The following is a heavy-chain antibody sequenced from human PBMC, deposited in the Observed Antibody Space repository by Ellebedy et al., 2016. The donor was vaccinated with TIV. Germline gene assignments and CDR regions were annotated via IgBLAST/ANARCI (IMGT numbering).Heavy chain of an antibody. Sequence: GGSLRLSCGASGFTFSSYGMHWVRQAPGKGLDWLAFITYDGSNKYIDDSVKGRFTISRDKSENTLYLQMNSLRAEDTAVYYCAKEAYDIMTGSQMYGMDVWGQGTPVIVSS. D-gene: IGHD3-9*01. CDR1: GFTFSSYG. CDR3: AKEAYDIMTGSQMYGMDV. CDR2: ITYDGSNK. J-gene: IGHJ6*02. V-gene: IGHV3-30*02.